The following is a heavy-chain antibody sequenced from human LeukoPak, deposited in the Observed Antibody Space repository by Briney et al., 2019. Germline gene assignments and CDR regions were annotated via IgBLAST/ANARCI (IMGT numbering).Heavy chain of an antibody. CDR2: INAYNGNT. J-gene: IGHJ4*02. CDR3: ARGGGYYYDSSGYYYPLDYFDY. D-gene: IGHD3-22*01. CDR1: GYTFTSYG. V-gene: IGHV1-18*01. Sequence: GASVKVSCKASGYTFTSYGISWVRQAPGQGLEWMGWINAYNGNTNYAQKLQGRVTMTTDTSTSTAYMELRSLRSDDTAVYYCARGGGYYYDSSGYYYPLDYFDYWGQGTLVTVSS.